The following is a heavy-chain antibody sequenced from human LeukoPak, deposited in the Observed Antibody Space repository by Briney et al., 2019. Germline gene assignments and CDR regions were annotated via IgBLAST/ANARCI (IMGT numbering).Heavy chain of an antibody. CDR2: ISWNSGSI. D-gene: IGHD3-22*01. CDR3: AKRERYYDSSGYYSYYFDY. Sequence: GRSLRLSCAASGFTFDDYAMHWVRQAPGKGLEWVSGISWNSGSIGYADSVKGRFTISRDNAKNSLYLQMNSLRAEDTALYYCAKRERYYDSSGYYSYYFDYWGQGTLVTVSS. V-gene: IGHV3-9*01. J-gene: IGHJ4*02. CDR1: GFTFDDYA.